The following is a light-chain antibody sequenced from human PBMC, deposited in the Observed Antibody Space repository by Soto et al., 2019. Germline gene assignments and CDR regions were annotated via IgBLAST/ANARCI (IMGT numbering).Light chain of an antibody. CDR1: QSISSW. J-gene: IGKJ4*01. V-gene: IGKV1-5*03. CDR3: QPYYSYSPLT. Sequence: DIQLTQSPSTLSASVGDRVTITCRASQSISSWLAWYQQKPGKAPKLLIYKAPSLESGVPSRFSGSGSGTEFTLTISSLQPDDFATYCCQPYYSYSPLTFGGGARVGIK. CDR2: KAP.